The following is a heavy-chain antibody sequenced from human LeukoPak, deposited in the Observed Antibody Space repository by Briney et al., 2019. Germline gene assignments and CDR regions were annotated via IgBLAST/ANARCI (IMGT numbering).Heavy chain of an antibody. J-gene: IGHJ4*02. CDR1: GGTFSSYA. CDR3: ARIAATARTLDY. V-gene: IGHV1-69*04. Sequence: ASVKVSCKASGGTFSSYAISWVRQAPGQGLEWMGRIIPILGIANYAQKFQGRVTITADKSTSTAYMELSSLRSEDTAVYYCARIAATARTLDYWGQGTLVTVSS. CDR2: IIPILGIA. D-gene: IGHD6-13*01.